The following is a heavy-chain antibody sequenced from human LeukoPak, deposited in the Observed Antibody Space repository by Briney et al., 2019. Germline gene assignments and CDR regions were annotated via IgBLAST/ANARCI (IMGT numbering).Heavy chain of an antibody. CDR2: ISYDGSNK. Sequence: GGSLRLSCAASGFTFSSYGMHWVRQAPGKGLEWVAVISYDGSNKYYADSVKGRFTISRDNSKNTLYLQMNSLRAEDTAVYYCARIINSSGWYWGQGTLVTVSS. J-gene: IGHJ4*02. CDR3: ARIINSSGWY. CDR1: GFTFSSYG. D-gene: IGHD6-19*01. V-gene: IGHV3-30*03.